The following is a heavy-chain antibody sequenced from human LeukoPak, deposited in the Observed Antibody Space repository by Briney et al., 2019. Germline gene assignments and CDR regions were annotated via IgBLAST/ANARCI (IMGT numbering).Heavy chain of an antibody. J-gene: IGHJ6*02. CDR1: GGSFTSGAYY. CDR3: VRDGSSSYDGMDV. Sequence: SETLSLTCTVSGGSFTSGAYYRSWIRQPPGKGLEWIGFMYHGGNTYYNPSLKSRVTISVDTSKNQFSLKLSSVTAADTAVYYCVRDGSSSYDGMDVWGQGTTVTVSS. D-gene: IGHD6-13*01. CDR2: MYHGGNT. V-gene: IGHV4-61*08.